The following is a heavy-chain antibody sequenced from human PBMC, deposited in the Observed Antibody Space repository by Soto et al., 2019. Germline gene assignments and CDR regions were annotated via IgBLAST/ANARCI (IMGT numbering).Heavy chain of an antibody. J-gene: IGHJ5*02. D-gene: IGHD3-10*01. CDR1: GFNFDDYY. Sequence: QVQLMQSGGGLVKPGGSLRLSCAASGFNFDDYYMSWIRQAPGKGLEWVADINSDGTTTHYADSVKGRFTISRDNAKKSVYLQMISLRVDDTAAYYCSRDGWGGPSGQGTMVTVSS. CDR3: SRDGWGGP. CDR2: INSDGTTT. V-gene: IGHV3-11*01.